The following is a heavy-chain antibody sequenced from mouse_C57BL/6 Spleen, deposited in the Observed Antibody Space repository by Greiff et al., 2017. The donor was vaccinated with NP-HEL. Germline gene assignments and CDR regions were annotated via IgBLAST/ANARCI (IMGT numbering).Heavy chain of an antibody. CDR2: IHPNSGST. CDR1: GYTFTSYW. Sequence: QVQLQQSGAELVKPGASVKLSCKASGYTFTSYWMHWVKQRPGQGLEWIGMIHPNSGSTNYNEKFKSKATLTVDKSSSTAYMQLSSLTSEDSAVYDCARLGYYGADYYAMDYWGQGTSVTVSS. CDR3: ARLGYYGADYYAMDY. V-gene: IGHV1-64*01. D-gene: IGHD1-1*01. J-gene: IGHJ4*01.